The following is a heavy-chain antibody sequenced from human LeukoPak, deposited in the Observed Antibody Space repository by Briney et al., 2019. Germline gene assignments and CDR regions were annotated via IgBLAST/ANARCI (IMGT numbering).Heavy chain of an antibody. CDR1: GGTFSSYV. J-gene: IGHJ6*04. CDR3: ASATLRCSFGSCYEMDV. CDR2: IIPIFGTA. D-gene: IGHD2-15*01. Sequence: ASVKLSCTASGGTFSSYVISWVRQAPGQGLEWMGGIIPIFGTANYAQKFQGRVTITADKSTNTAYMKLSSLRSEDTAVFYCASATLRCSFGSCYEMDVWGKGTTVTVSS. V-gene: IGHV1-69*06.